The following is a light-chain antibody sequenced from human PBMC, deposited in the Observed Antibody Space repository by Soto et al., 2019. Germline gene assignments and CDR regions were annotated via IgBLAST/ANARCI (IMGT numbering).Light chain of an antibody. CDR3: QQSYNTPRT. V-gene: IGKV1-39*01. J-gene: IGKJ1*01. CDR1: QTISTY. Sequence: DIQMTQSPLSLSASVGDRVTITCRASQTISTYLNWYQQKPGKAPKLLILAASTLQSGVPSRFSGSGSGTDFTLTISSLQPEDFETYYCQQSYNTPRTFGQGTKVEIK. CDR2: AAS.